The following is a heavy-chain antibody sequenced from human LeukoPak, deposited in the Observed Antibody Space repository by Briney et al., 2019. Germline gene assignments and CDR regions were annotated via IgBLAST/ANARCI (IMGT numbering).Heavy chain of an antibody. CDR2: IRYDGSNK. CDR1: GFTFSSYG. J-gene: IGHJ5*02. V-gene: IGHV3-30*02. Sequence: GGSLRLSCAASGFTFSSYGMHWVRQAPGKGLEWVTFIRYDGSNKYYADSVKGRFTISRDNSKNTLYLQMNTLRAEDTAMYYCAKGYYGDLTNNWFDPWGQGTLVTVSP. CDR3: AKGYYGDLTNNWFDP. D-gene: IGHD4-17*01.